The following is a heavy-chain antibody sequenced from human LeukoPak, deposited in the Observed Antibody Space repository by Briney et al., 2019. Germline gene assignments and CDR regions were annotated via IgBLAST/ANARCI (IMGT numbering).Heavy chain of an antibody. V-gene: IGHV3-23*01. D-gene: IGHD6-19*01. Sequence: PGGSLRLSCAASGLTFKNFAMSWVRQAPGKGLEWLAVTSGDEDSTPYADSVRGPFVISTDNSKNTSFLHMNSLRAEDTAVYYCTTDLMTGFSSGWHFGYWGQGTLVTVSS. CDR2: TSGDEDST. CDR3: TTDLMTGFSSGWHFGY. J-gene: IGHJ4*02. CDR1: GLTFKNFA.